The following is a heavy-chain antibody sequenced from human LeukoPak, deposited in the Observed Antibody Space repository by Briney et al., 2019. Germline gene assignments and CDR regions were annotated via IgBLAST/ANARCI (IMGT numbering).Heavy chain of an antibody. CDR3: ARDDRGLGIAAALDY. D-gene: IGHD6-13*01. J-gene: IGHJ4*02. V-gene: IGHV1-18*01. CDR1: GYTFTSYD. Sequence: GASVKVSCKASGYTFTSYDINWVRQAPGQGLEWMGWISAYNGNTNYAQKLQGRVTMTTDTSTSTAYMELRSLRSDDTAVYYCARDDRGLGIAAALDYWGQGTLVTVSS. CDR2: ISAYNGNT.